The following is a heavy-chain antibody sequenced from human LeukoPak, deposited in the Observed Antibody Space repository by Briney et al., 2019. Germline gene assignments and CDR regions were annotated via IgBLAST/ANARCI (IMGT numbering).Heavy chain of an antibody. CDR3: ARGSSGWLDY. D-gene: IGHD6-19*01. J-gene: IGHJ4*02. Sequence: SETLSLTCAVYAGSFSGYYWSSIRQPPGKGLEWIGEINHSGSTNYNPSLKSRVTISVDTSKNQFSLKLGSVTAADTAVYYCARGSSGWLDYWGQGTLVTVSS. CDR1: AGSFSGYY. V-gene: IGHV4-34*01. CDR2: INHSGST.